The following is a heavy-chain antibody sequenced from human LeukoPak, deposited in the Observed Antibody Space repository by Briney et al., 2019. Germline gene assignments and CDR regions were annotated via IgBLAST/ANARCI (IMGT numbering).Heavy chain of an antibody. CDR2: TYYKSKWYN. CDR3: ARGNEALQH. Sequence: SQTLSLTCAISGDSVSSSAAWNWIRQSPSRGLEWLGRTYYKSKWYNNYAVSVKSRITIKSDTSKNQFSLQLNSVTPEDTAVYYCARGNEALQHWGQGTLVTVSS. CDR1: GDSVSSSAA. V-gene: IGHV6-1*01. J-gene: IGHJ1*01.